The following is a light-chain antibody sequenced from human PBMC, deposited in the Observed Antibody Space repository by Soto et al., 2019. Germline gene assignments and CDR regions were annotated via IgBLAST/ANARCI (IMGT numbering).Light chain of an antibody. J-gene: IGLJ1*01. Sequence: QSVLTQPPSASGTPGQRVTISCSGSSSNIGSNYVYWYQQLPGTAPNLLIYSNNQRPSGVPDRFSGSKSGTSASLAISGLRSEDEADYYCAAWDDSLSGYYVFGTGTKVTVL. CDR3: AAWDDSLSGYYV. CDR1: SSNIGSNY. CDR2: SNN. V-gene: IGLV1-47*02.